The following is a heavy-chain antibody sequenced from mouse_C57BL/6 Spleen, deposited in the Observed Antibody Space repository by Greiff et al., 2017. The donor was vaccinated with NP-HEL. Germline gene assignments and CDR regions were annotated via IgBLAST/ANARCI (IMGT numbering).Heavy chain of an antibody. CDR3: ARGTTVVAEMAMDY. J-gene: IGHJ4*01. Sequence: EVQLQESGGGLVKPGGSLKLSCAASGFTFSDYGMHWVRQAPEKGLEWVAYISSGSSTIYYADTVKGRFTISRDNAKNTLFLQMTSLRSEDTAMYYCARGTTVVAEMAMDYWGQGTSVTVSS. V-gene: IGHV5-17*01. CDR1: GFTFSDYG. D-gene: IGHD1-1*01. CDR2: ISSGSSTI.